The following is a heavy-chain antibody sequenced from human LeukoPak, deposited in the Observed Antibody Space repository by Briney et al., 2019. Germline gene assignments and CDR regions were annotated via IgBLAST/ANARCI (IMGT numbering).Heavy chain of an antibody. D-gene: IGHD2-21*01. Sequence: ASVKVSCKASVYIFTNYYMHWVRQAPGQGLEWMGWINPRSGGTNFAQKFKGRVTMTRDTSISAAYMELSRLRSDDTAVYYCARHVSSSGEDSWGQGTLVTVSS. CDR1: VYIFTNYY. CDR3: ARHVSSSGEDS. CDR2: INPRSGGT. J-gene: IGHJ4*02. V-gene: IGHV1-2*02.